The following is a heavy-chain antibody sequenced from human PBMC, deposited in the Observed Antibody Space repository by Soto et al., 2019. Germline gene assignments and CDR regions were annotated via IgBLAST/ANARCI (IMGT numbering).Heavy chain of an antibody. Sequence: SETLSLTCTVSGGSISSGGYYWSWIRQHPGKGLEWIGYIYYSGSTYYNPSLKSRVTISVDTSKNQFSLKLSSVTAADTAVYYCARGDDSSGYPYYFDYWGQGTLVTVSS. D-gene: IGHD3-22*01. V-gene: IGHV4-31*03. J-gene: IGHJ4*02. CDR1: GGSISSGGYY. CDR2: IYYSGST. CDR3: ARGDDSSGYPYYFDY.